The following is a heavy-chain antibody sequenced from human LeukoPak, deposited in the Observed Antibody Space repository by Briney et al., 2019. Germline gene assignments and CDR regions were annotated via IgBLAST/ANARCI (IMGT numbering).Heavy chain of an antibody. CDR1: GGSISSGDYY. V-gene: IGHV4-31*03. Sequence: SETLSLTCTVSGGSISSGDYYWSWIRQHPGKGLEWIGYIYYSGSTYYNPSLKSRVTISVDTSKNQFSLKLSSVTAADTAVYYCAREHIVVVPAAIPYNWFDPWGQGTLVTVSS. J-gene: IGHJ5*02. D-gene: IGHD2-2*01. CDR3: AREHIVVVPAAIPYNWFDP. CDR2: IYYSGST.